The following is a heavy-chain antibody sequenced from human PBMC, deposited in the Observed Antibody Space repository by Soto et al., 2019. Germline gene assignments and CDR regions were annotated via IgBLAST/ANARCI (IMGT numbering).Heavy chain of an antibody. V-gene: IGHV4-59*01. D-gene: IGHD5-12*01. J-gene: IGHJ4*02. CDR3: AWDISAYELIPFDS. CDR1: GGSITSYY. Sequence: QVQLQESGPGLVKPSETLSLTCTVSGGSITSYYWSWIRQPPGKGLEWIGYIYSGGTNAYNPSLKSRVTMSIDTSTNQFSLSLNSVTAADTAVYYCAWDISAYELIPFDSWGQGTLVTVSS. CDR2: IYSGGTN.